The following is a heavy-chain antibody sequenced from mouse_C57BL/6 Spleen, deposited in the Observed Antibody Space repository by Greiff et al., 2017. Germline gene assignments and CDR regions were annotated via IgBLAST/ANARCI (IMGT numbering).Heavy chain of an antibody. CDR1: GYTFTSYW. D-gene: IGHD2-12*01. CDR2: IHPSSGYT. V-gene: IGHV1-7*01. CDR3: ARYSIDY. Sequence: QVQLQQSGAELAKPGASVKLSCKASGYTFTSYWMHWVKQRPGQGLEWIGYIHPSSGYTKYNQKFKDKATLTADKSYSTAYMQLSSLTYEDSADYYSARYSIDYWGQGTTVTVSS. J-gene: IGHJ2*01.